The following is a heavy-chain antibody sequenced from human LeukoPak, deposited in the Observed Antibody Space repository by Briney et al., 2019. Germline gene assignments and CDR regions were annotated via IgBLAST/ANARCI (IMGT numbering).Heavy chain of an antibody. CDR3: ARLGIAAAGTWVDY. Sequence: GGSLRLSCAASGFTFSSYAMSWVRQAPGKGLEWVSAISGSGGSTYYADPVKGRFTISRDNSKNTLYLQMNSLRAEDTALYYCARLGIAAAGTWVDYWGQGTLVTVSS. CDR2: ISGSGGST. J-gene: IGHJ4*02. D-gene: IGHD6-13*01. CDR1: GFTFSSYA. V-gene: IGHV3-23*01.